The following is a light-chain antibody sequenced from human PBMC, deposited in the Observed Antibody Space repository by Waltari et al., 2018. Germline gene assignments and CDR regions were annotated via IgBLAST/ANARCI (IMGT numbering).Light chain of an antibody. J-gene: IGKJ4*01. CDR2: GAS. CDR3: QQYDGSVVT. CDR1: QTITGSW. Sequence: EIVLTQSPGTLSVSPGERVTVSCRASQTITGSWLTWYHQKPGQAPRLLIYGASNRAPGIQDRFSGSGSGTDFTITISRLEPEDSAVYYCQQYDGSVVTFGGGTKVEIK. V-gene: IGKV3-20*01.